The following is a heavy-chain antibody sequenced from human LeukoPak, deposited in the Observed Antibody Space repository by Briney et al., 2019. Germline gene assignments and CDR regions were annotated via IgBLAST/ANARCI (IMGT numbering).Heavy chain of an antibody. V-gene: IGHV3-33*06. CDR1: GFTFSSYG. CDR3: AKFSGPYSSGWYFDY. CDR2: IWYDGSNK. J-gene: IGHJ4*02. Sequence: GSLRLSCAASGFTFSSYGMHWVRQAPGKGLEWVAVIWYDGSNKYYADSVKGRFTISRDNSKNTLYLQMNSLRAEDTAVYYCAKFSGPYSSGWYFDYWGQGTLITVSS. D-gene: IGHD6-19*01.